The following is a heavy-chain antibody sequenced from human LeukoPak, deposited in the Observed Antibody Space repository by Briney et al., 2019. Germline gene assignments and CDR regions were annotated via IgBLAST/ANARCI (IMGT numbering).Heavy chain of an antibody. V-gene: IGHV4-59*12. D-gene: IGHD3-22*01. Sequence: SETLSLTCTVSGGSISSYYWSWIRQPPGKGLEWIGYIYYSGSTNYNPSLKSRVTISVDTSKNQFSLKLSSVTAADTAVYYCARDDYYDSSGPYFDYWGQGTLVTVSS. J-gene: IGHJ4*02. CDR1: GGSISSYY. CDR2: IYYSGST. CDR3: ARDDYYDSSGPYFDY.